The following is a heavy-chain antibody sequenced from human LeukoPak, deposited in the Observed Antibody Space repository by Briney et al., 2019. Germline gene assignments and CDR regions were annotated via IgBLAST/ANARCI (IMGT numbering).Heavy chain of an antibody. D-gene: IGHD3-10*01. V-gene: IGHV4-31*03. J-gene: IGHJ4*02. CDR2: IYYSGST. CDR3: ARGNGSGRNNYFDY. Sequence: SETLSLTCTVSGGSISSGGYYWSWIRQHPGKGLEWIGYIYYSGSTYYNPSLKSRVTISVDTSKNQFSLELSSVTAADTAVYYCARGNGSGRNNYFDYWGQGTLVTVSS. CDR1: GGSISSGGYY.